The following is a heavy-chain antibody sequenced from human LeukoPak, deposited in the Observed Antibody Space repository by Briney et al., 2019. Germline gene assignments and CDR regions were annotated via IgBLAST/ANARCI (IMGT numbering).Heavy chain of an antibody. J-gene: IGHJ4*02. D-gene: IGHD6-19*01. CDR3: ATDLKKGDSGCFDY. Sequence: ASVKVSCKASGYTFTSSALNWVRQAPGQGLEWMGWINTNTGNPTYAQGFTGRFVFSLDTSVSTAYLQISSLKAEDTAVYYCATDLKKGDSGCFDYWGQGTLVTVSS. CDR2: INTNTGNP. V-gene: IGHV7-4-1*02. CDR1: GYTFTSSA.